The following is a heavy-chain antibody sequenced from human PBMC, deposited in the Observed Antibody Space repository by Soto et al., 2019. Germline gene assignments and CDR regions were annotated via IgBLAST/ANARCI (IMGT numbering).Heavy chain of an antibody. V-gene: IGHV4-59*01. CDR1: GVSISAYS. Sequence: PSETLSLTCTVSGVSISAYSWSWVRQPPGKGLEWIGNIHYNGNTKYNPSLKSRVTMSVDTSKNQFSLKLISVTAADTAKYFCAREGNLGRWLQPLAFCGQGTLVTVSS. CDR2: IHYNGNT. D-gene: IGHD5-12*01. J-gene: IGHJ4*02. CDR3: AREGNLGRWLQPLAF.